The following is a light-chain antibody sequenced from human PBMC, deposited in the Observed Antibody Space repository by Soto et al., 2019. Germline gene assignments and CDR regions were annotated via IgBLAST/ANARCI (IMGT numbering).Light chain of an antibody. V-gene: IGKV1-39*01. J-gene: IGKJ2*01. CDR1: HGINNY. CDR3: QQASSTPYT. Sequence: DIQMTQSPSSLSASVGDSVTITCRASHGINNYSHWYQQKPGEAPKLLIYTASTLHSGVPSRFSGRGSGTEFTLIISGLEPEDFATYYCQQASSTPYTFGQGTK. CDR2: TAS.